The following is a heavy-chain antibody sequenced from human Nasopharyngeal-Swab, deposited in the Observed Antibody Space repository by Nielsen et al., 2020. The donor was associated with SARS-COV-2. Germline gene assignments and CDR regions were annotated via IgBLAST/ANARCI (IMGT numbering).Heavy chain of an antibody. J-gene: IGHJ3*02. V-gene: IGHV4-30-2*01. CDR3: ARQTQLLAFDI. Sequence: LRLSFAVSGGSISSGGYSWSSIRQPPGKGLEWIGYIYHSGSTYYNPSLKSRVTISVDRSKNQFSLKLSSVTAADTAVYYCARQTQLLAFDIWGQGTMVTVSS. CDR1: GGSISSGGYS. CDR2: IYHSGST. D-gene: IGHD1-7*01.